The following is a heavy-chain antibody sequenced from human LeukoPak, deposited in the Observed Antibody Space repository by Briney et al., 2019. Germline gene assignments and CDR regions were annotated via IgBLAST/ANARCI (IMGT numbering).Heavy chain of an antibody. CDR1: GFTFSSHG. Sequence: PGTSLRLSCAASGFTFSSHGMHWVRQAPGKGLDWVAVIWYDGSKTLYADSVKGRFTISRDDSKNTLYLQMNSLRAEDTAVYYCARGASGYYRDFWGQGTLVTVSS. J-gene: IGHJ4*02. D-gene: IGHD3-3*01. CDR2: IWYDGSKT. V-gene: IGHV3-33*01. CDR3: ARGASGYYRDF.